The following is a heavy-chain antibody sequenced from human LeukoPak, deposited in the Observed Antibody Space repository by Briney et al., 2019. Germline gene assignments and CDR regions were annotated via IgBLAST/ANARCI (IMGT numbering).Heavy chain of an antibody. CDR3: AKWASDNRAFDL. Sequence: SETLSLTCTVSGTSITSYYWNWIRQAPGQGPEWIGYGHYSGNTKYNPPLKSRVTISVDTSKNQFSLRLSSVTAAGTAVYFCAKWASDNRAFDLWGRGTLVTVSS. CDR2: GHYSGNT. J-gene: IGHJ4*02. V-gene: IGHV4-59*08. CDR1: GTSITSYY. D-gene: IGHD2-8*01.